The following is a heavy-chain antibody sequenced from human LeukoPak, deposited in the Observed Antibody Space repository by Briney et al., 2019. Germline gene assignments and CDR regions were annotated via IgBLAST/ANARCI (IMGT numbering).Heavy chain of an antibody. D-gene: IGHD3-3*01. V-gene: IGHV3-23*01. CDR3: ARDFWGAYRVDYFDY. J-gene: IGHJ4*02. CDR1: GFTFSKSA. CDR2: VTGSGSST. Sequence: GGSLRLSCAASGFTFSKSAMSWVRQAPGMGLEWVSAVTGSGSSTFYADSVKGRFTISRDNSKNTLYLQMNSLRAEDTAVYYCARDFWGAYRVDYFDYWGQGTLVTVSS.